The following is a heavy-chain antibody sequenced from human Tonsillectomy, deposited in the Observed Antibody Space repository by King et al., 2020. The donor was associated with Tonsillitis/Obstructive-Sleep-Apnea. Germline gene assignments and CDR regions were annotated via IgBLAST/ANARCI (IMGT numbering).Heavy chain of an antibody. D-gene: IGHD3-22*01. CDR2: IKSKTDGGTT. J-gene: IGHJ6*03. V-gene: IGHV3-15*01. Sequence: EVQLVESGGGLVKPGGSLRLSCAASGFTFSNAWMSWVRQAPGKGLEWVGRIKSKTDGGTTDYAAPVKGRFTISRDNSKNTLYLQMNSLKTEDTAVYYCTTSSGGYYPYYYYYYMDVWGKGTTVTVSS. CDR1: GFTFSNAW. CDR3: TTSSGGYYPYYYYYYMDV.